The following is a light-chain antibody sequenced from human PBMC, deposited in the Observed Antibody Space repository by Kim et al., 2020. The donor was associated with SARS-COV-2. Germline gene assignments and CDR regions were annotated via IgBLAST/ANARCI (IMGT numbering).Light chain of an antibody. V-gene: IGKV1-33*01. CDR3: QQYDRLPLT. J-gene: IGKJ4*01. CDR1: QDISSY. Sequence: ASIGDRVTITWQASQDISSYLDWYQQKPGKAPTLLIYAASNLQSGVPSRFSGSGSGTDFILTIGGLQPEDFATYHCQQYDRLPLTFGGGTKVDIK. CDR2: AAS.